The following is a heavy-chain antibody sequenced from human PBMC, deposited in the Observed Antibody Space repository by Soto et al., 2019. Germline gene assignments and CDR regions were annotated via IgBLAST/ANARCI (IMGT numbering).Heavy chain of an antibody. J-gene: IGHJ5*02. D-gene: IGHD6-13*01. CDR1: GYTFTSYG. CDR2: ISAYNGNT. V-gene: IGHV1-18*01. CDR3: ARHSGLVAAAGCSNWFDP. Sequence: QGQLVQSGAEVKKPWASVKVSCKASGYTFTSYGISLVRQSPGQGRAWMGWISAYNGNTNYAQKLQGRVTRTTDTYTRTADMELRMRGSDATVYYYCARHSGLVAAAGCSNWFDPWGQGTLVTVSS.